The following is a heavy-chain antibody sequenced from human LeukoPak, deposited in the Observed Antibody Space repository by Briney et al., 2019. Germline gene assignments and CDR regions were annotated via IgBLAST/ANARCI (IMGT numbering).Heavy chain of an antibody. J-gene: IGHJ4*02. CDR1: GFTFSDYY. D-gene: IGHD1-1*01. CDR2: ISSSSSYT. Sequence: PGRSLRLSCAASGFTFSDYYMSWIRQAPGKGLEWVSYISSSSSYTNYADSVKGRFTISRDNTKNSLYLQMNSLRAEDTAVYYCARAVPGPTDYWGQGTLVTVSS. CDR3: ARAVPGPTDY. V-gene: IGHV3-11*05.